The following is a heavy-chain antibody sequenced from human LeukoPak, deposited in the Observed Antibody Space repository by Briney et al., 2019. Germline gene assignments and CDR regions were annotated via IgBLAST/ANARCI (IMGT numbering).Heavy chain of an antibody. D-gene: IGHD3-10*01. J-gene: IGHJ4*02. Sequence: GSLRLSCAASGFTFSDYYMSWIRQAPGKGLEWVSYISLSGSAMYYADSVKGRFTISRDDAKNSLYLQMNSLRADDTAVYYCARSDVLLWFGEFYYFDYWGQGTLVTVFS. V-gene: IGHV3-11*01. CDR2: ISLSGSAM. CDR3: ARSDVLLWFGEFYYFDY. CDR1: GFTFSDYY.